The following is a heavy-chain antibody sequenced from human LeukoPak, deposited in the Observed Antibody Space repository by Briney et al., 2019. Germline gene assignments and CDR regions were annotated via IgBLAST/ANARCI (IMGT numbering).Heavy chain of an antibody. CDR3: ARNFAYGDY. CDR1: GFTFSSYA. D-gene: IGHD3-10*01. V-gene: IGHV3-30*01. Sequence: PGGSLRLSCAASGFTFSSYAMRWVRQAPGKGLEWEAVISYDVSNKYYADSGKGRFTISRDNSKNTLYLQMNSLRAEDTAVYYCARNFAYGDYWGQGTLVTVSS. J-gene: IGHJ4*02. CDR2: ISYDVSNK.